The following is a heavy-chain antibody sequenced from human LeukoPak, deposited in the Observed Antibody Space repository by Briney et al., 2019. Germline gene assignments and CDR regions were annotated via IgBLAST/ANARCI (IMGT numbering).Heavy chain of an antibody. J-gene: IGHJ5*02. CDR2: FDPEDGET. Sequence: ASVKVSCKVSGYTLTELSMHWVRQAPGKGLEWMEGFDPEDGETIYAQKFQGRVTMTEDTSTDTAYMELSSLRSEDTAVYYCATEGYCSSTSCTNWFDPWGQGTLVTVSS. V-gene: IGHV1-24*01. CDR3: ATEGYCSSTSCTNWFDP. D-gene: IGHD2-2*01. CDR1: GYTLTELS.